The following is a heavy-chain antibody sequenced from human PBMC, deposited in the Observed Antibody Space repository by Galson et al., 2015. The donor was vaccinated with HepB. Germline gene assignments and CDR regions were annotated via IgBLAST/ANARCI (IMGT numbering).Heavy chain of an antibody. D-gene: IGHD2-2*01. CDR1: GYTFTSYG. Sequence: SVKVSCKASGYTFTSYGISWVRQAPGQGLEWMGWISAYNGNTNYAQKLQGRVTMTTDTSTSTAYMELRSLRSDDTAVYYCARIAGYCSSTSCTRPNYYYYYGMDVWGQGTTVTVSS. J-gene: IGHJ6*02. V-gene: IGHV1-18*04. CDR3: ARIAGYCSSTSCTRPNYYYYYGMDV. CDR2: ISAYNGNT.